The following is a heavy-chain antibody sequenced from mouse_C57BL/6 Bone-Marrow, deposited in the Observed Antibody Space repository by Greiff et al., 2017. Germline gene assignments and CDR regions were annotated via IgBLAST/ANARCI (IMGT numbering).Heavy chain of an antibody. CDR3: ARRLLGYAMDY. CDR2: IYPRSGNT. J-gene: IGHJ4*01. CDR1: GYTFTSSG. V-gene: IGHV1-81*01. D-gene: IGHD2-10*01. Sequence: VQLQHSGAELSSPGASVKPSCQPSGYTFTSSGISWVKQRTGQGLEWMGEIYPRSGNTYYNEKFKGKATRTADKSSSTAYMELRSLTSEDSAVYFCARRLLGYAMDYWGQGTSVTVSS.